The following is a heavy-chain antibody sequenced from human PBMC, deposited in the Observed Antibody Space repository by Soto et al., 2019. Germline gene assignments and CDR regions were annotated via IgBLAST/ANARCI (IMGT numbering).Heavy chain of an antibody. CDR3: ARYIVATSENWFDP. V-gene: IGHV4-31*03. CDR1: GGSISSGGYY. J-gene: IGHJ5*02. CDR2: IYYSGST. D-gene: IGHD5-12*01. Sequence: TLSLTCTVSGGSISSGGYYWSWIRQHPGKGLEWIGYIYYSGSTYYNPSLKSRVTISVDTSKNQFSLKLSSVTAADTAVYYCARYIVATSENWFDPWGQGTLVTVSS.